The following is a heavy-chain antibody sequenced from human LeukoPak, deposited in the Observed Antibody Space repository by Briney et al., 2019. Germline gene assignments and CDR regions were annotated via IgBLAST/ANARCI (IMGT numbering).Heavy chain of an antibody. J-gene: IGHJ3*02. CDR3: ARDGAFDI. CDR1: GGSISNYY. V-gene: IGHV4-59*01. Sequence: SETLSLTCTVPGGSISNYYWSWIRQPPGKGLQWIGYIYSTGTTNYNPSLRSRVTISVDTSKNQFSLKLTSVTAADTAVYYCARDGAFDIWGQGTMVTVSS. CDR2: IYSTGTT.